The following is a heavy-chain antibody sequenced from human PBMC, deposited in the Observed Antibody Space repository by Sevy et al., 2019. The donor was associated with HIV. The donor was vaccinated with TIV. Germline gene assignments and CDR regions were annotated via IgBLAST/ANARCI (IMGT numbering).Heavy chain of an antibody. D-gene: IGHD2-2*01. Sequence: SGILSLTCTVSGGSISSYYWSWIRQPPGKGLEWIGYIYYSGSTNYNPSLKSRVTISVDTSKNQFSLKLSSVTAADTAVYYCARRSRYCSSTSCREGYYYYMDVWGKGTTVTVSS. CDR3: ARRSRYCSSTSCREGYYYYMDV. CDR2: IYYSGST. J-gene: IGHJ6*03. V-gene: IGHV4-59*01. CDR1: GGSISSYY.